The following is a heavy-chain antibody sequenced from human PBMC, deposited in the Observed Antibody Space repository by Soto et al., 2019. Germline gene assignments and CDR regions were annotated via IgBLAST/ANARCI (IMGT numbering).Heavy chain of an antibody. D-gene: IGHD3-10*01. J-gene: IGHJ6*02. V-gene: IGHV3-23*01. CDR1: GFTFSSYA. CDR3: AKEGGLWFGGPSVRGMDV. Sequence: EVQLLESGGGLVQPGGSLRLSCAASGFTFSSYAMSWVRQAPGKGLEWVSAISGSGGSTYYADSVKGRFTISRDNSKNTLYLQMNGLRAEDTAVYYCAKEGGLWFGGPSVRGMDVWGQWTTVTVSS. CDR2: ISGSGGST.